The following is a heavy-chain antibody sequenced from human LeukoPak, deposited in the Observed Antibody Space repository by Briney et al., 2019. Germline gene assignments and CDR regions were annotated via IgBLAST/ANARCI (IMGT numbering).Heavy chain of an antibody. D-gene: IGHD6-13*01. Sequence: GGSLSLSCEASRFSFGSYDMHWVRQPPGKGLEWVAVVSYDGINTYYTDSVKGRFTISRDNSKNTLYLQMNSLRPEDTAVYYCAKDGRLGGSSWFTLYFDSWGQGTLVTVSS. CDR3: AKDGRLGGSSWFTLYFDS. J-gene: IGHJ4*02. CDR2: VSYDGINT. V-gene: IGHV3-30*18. CDR1: RFSFGSYD.